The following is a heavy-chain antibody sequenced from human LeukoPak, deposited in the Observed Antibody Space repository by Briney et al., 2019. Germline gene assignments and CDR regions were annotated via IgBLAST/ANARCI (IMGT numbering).Heavy chain of an antibody. CDR2: ISAYNGNT. Sequence: GASVKVSCKASGYTFTSYGISWVRQAPGQGLEWMGWISAYNGNTNYAQKLQGRVTMTTDTSTSTAYMELRSLRSDDTAVYYCARDRAPYGSGSPWDYWGQGTLVTVSS. D-gene: IGHD3-10*01. CDR3: ARDRAPYGSGSPWDY. J-gene: IGHJ4*02. V-gene: IGHV1-18*01. CDR1: GYTFTSYG.